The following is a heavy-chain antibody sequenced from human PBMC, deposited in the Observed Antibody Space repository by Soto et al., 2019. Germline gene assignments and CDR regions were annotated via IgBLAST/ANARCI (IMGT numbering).Heavy chain of an antibody. CDR1: VFTCGGSG. CDR2: ISYDGSNK. J-gene: IGHJ6*02. V-gene: IGHV3-30-3*01. D-gene: IGHD4-4*01. CDR3: ARDLSAVTTGDYSGMDV. Sequence: WGSLRHSCRAAVFTCGGSGSPWFCQAPSKGLEWVAVISYDGSNKYCADSVKGRFTISRDNSKNTLYLQMNSLRAEDTAVYYCARDLSAVTTGDYSGMDVWGQGTTVTVS.